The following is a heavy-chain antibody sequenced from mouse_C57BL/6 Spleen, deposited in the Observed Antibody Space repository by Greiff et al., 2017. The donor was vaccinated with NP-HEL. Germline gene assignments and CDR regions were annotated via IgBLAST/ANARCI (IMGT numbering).Heavy chain of an antibody. J-gene: IGHJ4*01. D-gene: IGHD1-1*01. Sequence: QVQLQQSGPGLVAPSQSLSITCTVSGFSLTSYGVSWVRQPPGKGLEWLGVIWGDGSTNYHSALISRLSISKDNSKSQVFLKLNSLQTDDTATYYCAKQGITTVVAGGYAMDYWGQGTSVTVYS. V-gene: IGHV2-3*01. CDR2: IWGDGST. CDR3: AKQGITTVVAGGYAMDY. CDR1: GFSLTSYG.